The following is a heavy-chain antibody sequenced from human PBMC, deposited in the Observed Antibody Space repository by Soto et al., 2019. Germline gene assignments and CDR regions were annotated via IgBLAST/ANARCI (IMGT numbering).Heavy chain of an antibody. CDR2: INHSGST. Sequence: PSETLSVTCAVYGGSFSGYYWSWIRQPPGKGLEWIGEINHSGSTNYNPSLKSRVTISVDTSKNQFSLKLSSVTAADTAVYYCARGIKYQLLSSFDYWGQGTLVTVSS. CDR1: GGSFSGYY. J-gene: IGHJ4*02. CDR3: ARGIKYQLLSSFDY. V-gene: IGHV4-34*01. D-gene: IGHD2-2*01.